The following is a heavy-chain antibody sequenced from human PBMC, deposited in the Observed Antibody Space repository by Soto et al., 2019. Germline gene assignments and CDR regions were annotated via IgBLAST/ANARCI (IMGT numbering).Heavy chain of an antibody. CDR2: SNAGNGNT. CDR3: ARHGSGWDY. V-gene: IGHV1-3*05. CDR1: GYTFTSYA. J-gene: IGHJ4*02. D-gene: IGHD6-19*01. Sequence: QVQLVQSGAEEKKPGASVKVACKASGYTFTSYAMHWVRQAPGQRLEWMGWSNAGNGNTKYSQKFQGRVTITRDTAASTAYMELSSLRSEDTAVYYCARHGSGWDYWGQGTLVTVSS.